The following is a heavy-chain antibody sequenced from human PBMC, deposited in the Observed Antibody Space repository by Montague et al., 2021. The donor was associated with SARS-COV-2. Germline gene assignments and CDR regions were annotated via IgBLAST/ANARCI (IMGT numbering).Heavy chain of an antibody. CDR1: GGSISSGGYY. Sequence: SETLSLTCTVSGGSISSGGYYRSWIRQPPGKGLEWIGEINHSGSTNYNPSLKSRVTISVDTSKNQFSLKLSSVTAADTAVYYCARGRYSSSWYGERRNWFDPWGQGTLVTVSS. D-gene: IGHD6-13*01. V-gene: IGHV4-39*07. CDR2: INHSGST. CDR3: ARGRYSSSWYGERRNWFDP. J-gene: IGHJ5*02.